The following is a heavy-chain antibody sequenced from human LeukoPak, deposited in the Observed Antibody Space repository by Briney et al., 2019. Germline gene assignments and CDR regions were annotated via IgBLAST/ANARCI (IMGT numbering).Heavy chain of an antibody. Sequence: SETLSLTCTVSGGSISSSSYYWGWIRQPPGKGLEWIGSIYYSGSTYYNPSLKSRVTISVDTSKNQFSLKLSSVTAADTAVYYCARATTTVYFDYWGQGTLVTVSS. CDR2: IYYSGST. J-gene: IGHJ4*02. CDR3: ARATTTVYFDY. CDR1: GGSISSSSYY. V-gene: IGHV4-39*07. D-gene: IGHD4-17*01.